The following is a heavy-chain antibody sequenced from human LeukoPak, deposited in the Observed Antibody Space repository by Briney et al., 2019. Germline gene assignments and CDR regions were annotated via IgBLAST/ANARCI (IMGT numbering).Heavy chain of an antibody. CDR1: GGSISSSNW. V-gene: IGHV4-4*02. D-gene: IGHD3-22*01. Sequence: SETLSLTCAVSGGSISSSNWWSWVRQPPGKGLEWIGEIYHSGSTNYNPSLKSRVTISVDTSKNQFSLKLNSVTAADTAVYYCARQAYDSIGFYDYWGQGTLVTVSS. J-gene: IGHJ4*02. CDR2: IYHSGST. CDR3: ARQAYDSIGFYDY.